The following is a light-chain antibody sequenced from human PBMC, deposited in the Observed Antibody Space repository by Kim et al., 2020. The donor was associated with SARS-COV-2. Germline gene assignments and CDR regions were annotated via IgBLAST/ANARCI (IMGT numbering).Light chain of an antibody. CDR1: SLRSYY. CDR3: NSRESSVNHVL. J-gene: IGLJ2*01. Sequence: SSELTQDPAVSVALGQTVRITCQGDSLRSYYASWYQQKPGQAPVLVIYDKNNRPSGIPDRFSGSSSGNTASLTITAAQAEDEADYYCNSRESSVNHVLFG. CDR2: DKN. V-gene: IGLV3-19*01.